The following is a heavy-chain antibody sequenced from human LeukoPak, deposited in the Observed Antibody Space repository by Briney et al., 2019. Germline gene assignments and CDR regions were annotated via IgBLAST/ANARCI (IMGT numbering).Heavy chain of an antibody. CDR1: GFTFGPYT. D-gene: IGHD2/OR15-2a*01. J-gene: IGHJ4*02. V-gene: IGHV3-21*01. CDR2: ISRSGSKI. Sequence: GGSLRLSCAASGFTFGPYTMNWVRQPPGKGLQWVSSISRSGSKIYYADSVQGRFTISRDNAKNSLYLQMNSLRSEDTAVYYCASGLNSTPFWGQGTLVTVSS. CDR3: ASGLNSTPF.